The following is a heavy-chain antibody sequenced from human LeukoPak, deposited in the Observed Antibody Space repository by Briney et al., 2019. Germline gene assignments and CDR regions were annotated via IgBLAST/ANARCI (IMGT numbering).Heavy chain of an antibody. D-gene: IGHD6-19*01. CDR2: ISSSGSTI. V-gene: IGHV3-11*01. CDR3: ARVGVAGYYFDY. J-gene: IGHJ4*02. CDR1: GFTFSDYY. Sequence: GGSLRLSCAASGFTFSDYYMSWIRQALGEGLEWVSYISSSGSTIYYADSVKGRFTISRDNAKNSLYLQMNSLRAEDTAVYYCARVGVAGYYFDYWGQGTLVTVSS.